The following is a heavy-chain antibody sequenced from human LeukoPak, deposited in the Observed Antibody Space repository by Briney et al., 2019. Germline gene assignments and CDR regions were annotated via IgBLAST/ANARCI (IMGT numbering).Heavy chain of an antibody. CDR2: ISAYNGNT. J-gene: IGHJ4*02. CDR1: GYTFTIYG. D-gene: IGHD3-10*01. CDR3: ARSVSGSYYLTEDY. Sequence: ASVKVSCKSSGYTFTIYGISWVRQAPGQGLEWMGWISAYNGNTNYAQKLQGRVTMTTDTSTSTAYMELRSLRSDDKAVYYCARSVSGSYYLTEDYWGQGTLVTVSS. V-gene: IGHV1-18*01.